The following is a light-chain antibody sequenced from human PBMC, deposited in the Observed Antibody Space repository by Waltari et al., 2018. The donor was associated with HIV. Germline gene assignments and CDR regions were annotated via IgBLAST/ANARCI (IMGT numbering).Light chain of an antibody. CDR3: MQALQTWT. V-gene: IGKV2-28*01. CDR2: LGS. J-gene: IGKJ1*01. Sequence: DIVMTQSPLSLPVTPGAQASISCRSSQSLLHSNGYNYLDWYLQKPGQSPQLLIYLGSNRASGVPDRFSGSGSGTDFTLKISRVEAEDVGVYYCMQALQTWTFGQGTKVEIK. CDR1: QSLLHSNGYNY.